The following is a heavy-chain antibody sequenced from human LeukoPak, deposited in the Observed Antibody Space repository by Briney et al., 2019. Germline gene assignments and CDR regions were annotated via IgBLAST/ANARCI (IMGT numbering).Heavy chain of an antibody. D-gene: IGHD3-16*01. CDR1: GFVLSIYT. CDR2: ISGSGNGFSI. V-gene: IGHV3-64D*06. Sequence: GGSLRLSCSASGFVLSIYTMYWVRQTPGKGPEYVSTISGSGNGFSIYYADSVKGRFTISRDVSKSILYLQMNGLRSEDTAVYYCVKDFGRVRGTPDSWGQGTLVTVSS. CDR3: VKDFGRVRGTPDS. J-gene: IGHJ4*02.